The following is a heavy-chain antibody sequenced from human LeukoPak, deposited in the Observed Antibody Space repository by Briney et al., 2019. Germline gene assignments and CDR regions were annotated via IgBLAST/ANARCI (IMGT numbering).Heavy chain of an antibody. J-gene: IGHJ4*02. CDR2: ISSSSSYI. D-gene: IGHD1-26*01. V-gene: IGHV3-21*01. CDR3: ARDLYGRYYFDY. CDR1: GFTSSSYS. Sequence: GGSLRLSCAASGFTSSSYSMNWVRQAPGKGLEWVSSISSSSSYIYYADSVKGRFTISRDNAKNSLYLQMNSLRAEDTAVYYCARDLYGRYYFDYWGQGTLVTVSS.